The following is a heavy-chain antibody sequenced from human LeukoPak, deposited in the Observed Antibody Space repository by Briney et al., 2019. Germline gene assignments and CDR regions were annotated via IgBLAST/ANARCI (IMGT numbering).Heavy chain of an antibody. Sequence: GRSLRLSCAASGFTFSSYAMHWVRQAPGKGLEWVAVISYDGSNKYYADSVKGRFTISRDNSKNTLYLRMNSLRAEDTAVYYCARRGRISIAVAGTSFDPWGQGTLVTVSS. CDR2: ISYDGSNK. J-gene: IGHJ5*02. D-gene: IGHD6-19*01. CDR1: GFTFSSYA. V-gene: IGHV3-30*04. CDR3: ARRGRISIAVAGTSFDP.